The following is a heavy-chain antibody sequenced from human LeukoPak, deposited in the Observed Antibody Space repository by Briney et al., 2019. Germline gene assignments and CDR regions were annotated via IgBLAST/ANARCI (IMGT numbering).Heavy chain of an antibody. V-gene: IGHV3-7*01. CDR1: GFSFSDSW. CDR3: ARDLSPSMSSSVWYDAFDI. Sequence: GGSLRLSCVGSGFSFSDSWMTWVRQVPGKGLEWVANIRRDGSVKNYVDSVKGRFTMSRDNAKNSLYLQVNDLRAEDTAIYYCARDLSPSMSSSVWYDAFDIWGQGTMVTVSS. CDR2: IRRDGSVK. J-gene: IGHJ3*02. D-gene: IGHD6-19*01.